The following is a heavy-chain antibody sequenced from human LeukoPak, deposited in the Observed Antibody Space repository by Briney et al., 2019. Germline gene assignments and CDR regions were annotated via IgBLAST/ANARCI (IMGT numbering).Heavy chain of an antibody. Sequence: PGGSLRLSWAASGFTFHDYGIGWVRQAPGKGLGWLSGINLGGGSTSYADSVKGRFTISRDNAKNSLYLQMNSLRAEDTALYQCARDGGYGSGSYNLHYWYFDLWGRGTLVTVSS. CDR3: ARDGGYGSGSYNLHYWYFDL. D-gene: IGHD3-10*01. V-gene: IGHV3-20*01. CDR2: INLGGGST. J-gene: IGHJ2*01. CDR1: GFTFHDYG.